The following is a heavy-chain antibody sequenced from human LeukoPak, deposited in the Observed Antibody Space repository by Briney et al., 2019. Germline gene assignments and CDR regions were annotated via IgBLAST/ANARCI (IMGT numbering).Heavy chain of an antibody. CDR2: FYASGSA. Sequence: SETLSLTCSISGGSVSSYYWSWIRQPAGKGLEWIGRFYASGSANYNPALKSRVSMSLDTSKNLFSLRLSSVTAADTAVYYCAREANTDIALDYWGQGTLVTVSS. V-gene: IGHV4-4*07. J-gene: IGHJ4*02. D-gene: IGHD5-12*01. CDR1: GGSVSSYY. CDR3: AREANTDIALDY.